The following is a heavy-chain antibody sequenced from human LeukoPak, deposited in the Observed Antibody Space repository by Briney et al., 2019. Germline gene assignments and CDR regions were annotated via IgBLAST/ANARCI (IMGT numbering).Heavy chain of an antibody. Sequence: GESLKISCKGSVYSFTNYWISWVRQMPGKGLEWIGGIDPDESYTNYSPPFQGHVTISVDKSISTLYLQWISLKASDTSMYYCARQTDTANVGAYWGQGTLVTVSS. J-gene: IGHJ4*02. V-gene: IGHV5-10-1*01. CDR3: ARQTDTANVGAY. CDR1: VYSFTNYW. CDR2: IDPDESYT. D-gene: IGHD5-18*01.